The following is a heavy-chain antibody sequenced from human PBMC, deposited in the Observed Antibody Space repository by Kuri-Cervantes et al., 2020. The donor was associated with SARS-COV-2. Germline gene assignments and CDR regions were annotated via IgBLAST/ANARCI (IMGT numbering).Heavy chain of an antibody. CDR1: GFTFSSYD. Sequence: GESLKISCAASGFTFSSYDMHWVRQGTGKGLEWVSAIGTAGDTYYPGSVKGRFTISRENAKNSSYLQMNSLRAEDTAVYYCAGDGRILGETTDGYGMDVWGQGTTVTVSS. CDR2: IGTAGDT. CDR3: AGDGRILGETTDGYGMDV. V-gene: IGHV3-13*01. D-gene: IGHD1-26*01. J-gene: IGHJ6*02.